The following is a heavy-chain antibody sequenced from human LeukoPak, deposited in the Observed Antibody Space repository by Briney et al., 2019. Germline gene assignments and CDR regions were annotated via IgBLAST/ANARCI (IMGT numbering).Heavy chain of an antibody. V-gene: IGHV4-34*01. CDR1: GGSFSGYY. J-gene: IGHJ4*02. CDR2: INHSGST. CDR3: ARGDEHAGD. Sequence: SETLSHTCAVYGGSFSGYYWSWIRQPPGKGLEWIGEINHSGSTNYNPSLKSRVTISVDTSKNQFSLKLSSVTAADTAVYYCARGDEHAGDWGQGTLVTVSS. D-gene: IGHD1/OR15-1a*01.